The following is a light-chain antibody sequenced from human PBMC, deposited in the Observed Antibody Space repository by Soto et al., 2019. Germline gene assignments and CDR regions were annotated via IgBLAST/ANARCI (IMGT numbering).Light chain of an antibody. CDR3: QQYKSWPPIT. J-gene: IGKJ5*01. CDR1: QSLNTD. Sequence: EILLTQSPASLSVSPGESATLSCRASQSLNTDLAWYQQEPGQAPRLLLYGASTRATGTPTRFSGSGSGTEFTLTISSLQSEDFAIYYCQQYKSWPPITFGQGTRLEIK. V-gene: IGKV3-15*01. CDR2: GAS.